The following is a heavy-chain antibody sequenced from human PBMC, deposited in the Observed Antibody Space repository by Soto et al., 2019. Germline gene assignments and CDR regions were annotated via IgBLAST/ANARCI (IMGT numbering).Heavy chain of an antibody. Sequence: QLQLQESGPGLVKPSETLSLTCTVSGGSISSYYWGWIRRPPGKGLEWIGSIYYSGSTYYNPSLKSRVTISVDTSKNQFSLKLSSVTAADTAVYYCARRLGYSFAYWGQGTLVTVSS. J-gene: IGHJ4*02. D-gene: IGHD3-16*01. CDR1: GGSISSYY. V-gene: IGHV4-39*01. CDR3: ARRLGYSFAY. CDR2: IYYSGST.